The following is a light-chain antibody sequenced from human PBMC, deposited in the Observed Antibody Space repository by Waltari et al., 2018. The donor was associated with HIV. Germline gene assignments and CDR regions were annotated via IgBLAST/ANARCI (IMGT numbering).Light chain of an antibody. CDR2: SNN. CDR1: TSNIGTNV. Sequence: QSVLAQPPSVSGTPGQRVTISCSGTTSNIGTNVVNWYQQVPGTAPKLLISSNNQRPSGVPDRFSGFKSGTSASLAINGLQSEDEADYYCATWDDTPTGHVLFGGGTNVTVL. J-gene: IGLJ2*01. V-gene: IGLV1-44*01. CDR3: ATWDDTPTGHVL.